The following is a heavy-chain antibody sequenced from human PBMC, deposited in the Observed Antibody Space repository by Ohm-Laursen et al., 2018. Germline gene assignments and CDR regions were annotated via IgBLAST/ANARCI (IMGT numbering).Heavy chain of an antibody. CDR1: GYIFTGYY. Sequence: ASVKVSCNASGYIFTGYYMHWVRQAPGQGLEWMGIINPSGGSTSYAQKFQGRVTMTRDTSTSTVYMELSSLRSEDTAVYYCARDQRVAPRGYYYYYGMDVWGQGTTVTVSS. CDR3: ARDQRVAPRGYYYYYGMDV. J-gene: IGHJ6*02. V-gene: IGHV1-46*01. D-gene: IGHD3-10*01. CDR2: INPSGGST.